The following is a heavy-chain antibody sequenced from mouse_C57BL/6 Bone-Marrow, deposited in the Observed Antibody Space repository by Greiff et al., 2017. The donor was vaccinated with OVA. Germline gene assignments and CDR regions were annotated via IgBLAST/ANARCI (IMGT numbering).Heavy chain of an antibody. V-gene: IGHV1-26*01. J-gene: IGHJ3*01. CDR3: ARFLGSSGPAWFAY. D-gene: IGHD3-2*02. CDR1: GYTFTDYY. CDR2: INPNNGGT. Sequence: EVQLQQSGPELVKPGASVRISCKASGYTFTDYYMNWVKQSHGKSLEWIGDINPNNGGTSYNQKFKGKATLTVDKSSSTAYMELRSLTSEDSAVYYCARFLGSSGPAWFAYWGQGTLVTVSA.